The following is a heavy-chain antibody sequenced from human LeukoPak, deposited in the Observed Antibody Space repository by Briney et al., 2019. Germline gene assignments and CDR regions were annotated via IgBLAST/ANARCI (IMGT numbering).Heavy chain of an antibody. J-gene: IGHJ6*02. CDR1: GFTFSNAW. Sequence: GGSLRLSCAASGFTFSNAWMSWVRQAPGKGLEYVSAISSNGGSTYYANSVKGRFTISRDNSKNTLYLQMGSLRAEDMAVYYCAREPRTEWLYYYYGMDVWGQGTTVTVSS. CDR3: AREPRTEWLYYYYGMDV. D-gene: IGHD3-3*01. V-gene: IGHV3-64*01. CDR2: ISSNGGST.